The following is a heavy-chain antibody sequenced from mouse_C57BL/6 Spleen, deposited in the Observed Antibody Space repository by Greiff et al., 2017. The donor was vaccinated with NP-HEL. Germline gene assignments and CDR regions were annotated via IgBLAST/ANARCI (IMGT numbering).Heavy chain of an antibody. CDR1: GYTFTSYW. J-gene: IGHJ1*03. CDR2: IDPSDSYT. V-gene: IGHV1-69*01. CDR3: AKHWYFDV. Sequence: VQLQQSGAELVMPGASVKLSCKASGYTFTSYWMHWVKQRPGQGLEWIGEIDPSDSYTNYNQKFKAKSTLTVDKSSSTAYMQLSSLTSEDSAVYYCAKHWYFDVWGTGTTVTVSS.